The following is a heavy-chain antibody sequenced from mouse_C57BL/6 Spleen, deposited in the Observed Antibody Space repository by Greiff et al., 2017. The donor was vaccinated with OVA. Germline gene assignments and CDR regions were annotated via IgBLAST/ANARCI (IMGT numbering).Heavy chain of an antibody. D-gene: IGHD1-1*01. V-gene: IGHV1-80*01. CDR3: ARSLTTVVAGDWYFDV. Sequence: QVQLQQSGAELVKPGASVKISCKASGYAFSSYWMNWVKQRPGKGPEWIGQIYPGDGDTNYNGKFKGKATLTADKSSSTAYMQLSSLTSEDSAVYFCARSLTTVVAGDWYFDVWGTGTTVTVSS. CDR1: GYAFSSYW. J-gene: IGHJ1*03. CDR2: IYPGDGDT.